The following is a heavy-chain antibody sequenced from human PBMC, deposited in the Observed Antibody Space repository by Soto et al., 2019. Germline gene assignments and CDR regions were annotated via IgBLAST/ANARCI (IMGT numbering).Heavy chain of an antibody. CDR2: IYWDDSK. V-gene: IGHV2-5*02. D-gene: IGHD1-1*01. J-gene: IGHJ4*02. CDR3: AQQYNWHFDH. CDR1: GFTLNTHGMG. Sequence: QITLEESGPTLVKATQTLTLTCALSGFTLNTHGMGVAWVRQPPGKALEWLALIYWDDSKYYSPALEGRLTVTKVTSQNQVDLTMTKMDPGDTATYFCAQQYNWHFDHCGRGTLITVSS.